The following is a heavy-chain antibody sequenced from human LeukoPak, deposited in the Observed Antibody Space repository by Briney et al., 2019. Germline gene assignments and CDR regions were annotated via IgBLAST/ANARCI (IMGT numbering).Heavy chain of an antibody. CDR1: GFTFDDYG. CDR2: ISGSGGST. D-gene: IGHD3-22*01. V-gene: IGHV3-23*01. J-gene: IGHJ4*02. CDR3: AKESDYYDSSGYFPFDY. Sequence: PGGSLRLSCAASGFTFDDYGMSWVRQAPGKGLEWVSAISGSGGSTYYADSVKGRFTISRDNSKNTLYLQMNSLRAEDAAVYYCAKESDYYDSSGYFPFDYWGQGTLVTVSS.